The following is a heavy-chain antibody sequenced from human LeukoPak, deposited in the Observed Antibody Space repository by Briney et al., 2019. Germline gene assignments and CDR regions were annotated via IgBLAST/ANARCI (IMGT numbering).Heavy chain of an antibody. CDR3: TRDKRDNRLGSGPGWFDP. CDR1: GFTVSSNY. D-gene: IGHD2-15*01. V-gene: IGHV3-53*01. J-gene: IGHJ5*02. CDR2: IYSGGST. Sequence: GGSLRLSCAASGFTVSSNYMSWVRQAPGKGLEWVSVIYSGGSTYYADSVKGRFTISRDNSKNTLYLQMNSLKTDDTAVYYCTRDKRDNRLGSGPGWFDPWGQGTLVTVSS.